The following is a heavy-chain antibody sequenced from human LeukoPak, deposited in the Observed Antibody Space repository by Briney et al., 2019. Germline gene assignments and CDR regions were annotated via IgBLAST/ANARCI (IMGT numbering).Heavy chain of an antibody. Sequence: GGSLRLSCAASGFTFDDYAMHWVRQAPGKGLEWVSGISWNSGSIGYADSVKGRFTISRDNTKNSLYLQMNSLRAEDTALYYCAKGRDKYQLLSKNWFDPWGQGTLVTVSS. V-gene: IGHV3-9*01. D-gene: IGHD2-2*01. CDR2: ISWNSGSI. CDR3: AKGRDKYQLLSKNWFDP. CDR1: GFTFDDYA. J-gene: IGHJ5*02.